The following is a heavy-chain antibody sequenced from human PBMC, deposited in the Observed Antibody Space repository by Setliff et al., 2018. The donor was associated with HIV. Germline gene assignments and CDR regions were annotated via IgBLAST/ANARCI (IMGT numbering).Heavy chain of an antibody. CDR1: GFTFSSYW. V-gene: IGHV3-7*01. Sequence: GALRLSCGASGFTFSSYWMSWVRRAPGKGLERVANIRQGGSEKYYVDSVKGRFTISRDNANNSMYLEMNSLRAEDTAVYYCARRAYCSSTTCFDNWGQGTLVTVSS. CDR2: IRQGGSEK. D-gene: IGHD2-2*01. CDR3: ARRAYCSSTTCFDN. J-gene: IGHJ4*02.